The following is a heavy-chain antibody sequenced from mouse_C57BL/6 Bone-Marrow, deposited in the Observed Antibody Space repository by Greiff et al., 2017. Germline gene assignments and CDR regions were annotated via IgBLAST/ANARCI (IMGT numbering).Heavy chain of an antibody. CDR2: ISSGGSYT. J-gene: IGHJ1*03. V-gene: IGHV5-6*01. D-gene: IGHD2-3*01. Sequence: EVMLVESGGDLVKPGGSLKLSCAASGFPFSSYGMSWVRQTPDKRLEWVATISSGGSYTYYPDSVKGRFTISRDNAKNTLYLQMSSRKSEDTAMYYCARHDGYFWYFDVWGTGTTVTVSS. CDR1: GFPFSSYG. CDR3: ARHDGYFWYFDV.